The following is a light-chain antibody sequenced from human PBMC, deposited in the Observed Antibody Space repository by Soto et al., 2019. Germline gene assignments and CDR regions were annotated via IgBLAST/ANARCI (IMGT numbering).Light chain of an antibody. V-gene: IGKV3-20*01. Sequence: EIVLTQSPGTLSLSPGERATLSCRASQSVSSSYLAWYQQKPGQAPRLLIYGASSRATGIPDRFSGSGSETDFTLTISRLEPEDFAVYYCQQYGSFWTFGQMTKV. J-gene: IGKJ1*01. CDR2: GAS. CDR3: QQYGSFWT. CDR1: QSVSSSY.